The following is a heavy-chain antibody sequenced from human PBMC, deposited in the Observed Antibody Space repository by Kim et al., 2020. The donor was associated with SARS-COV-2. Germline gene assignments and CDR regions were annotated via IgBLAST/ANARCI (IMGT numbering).Heavy chain of an antibody. CDR1: GYSFTSYW. D-gene: IGHD2-2*01. Sequence: GESLKISCKGSGYSFTSYWIGWVRQMPGKGLEWMGIIYLGDSDTRYSPSFQGQVTISADKSISTAYLQWSSLKASDTAMYYCASTVGEYQLLPPKYFDYWGQGTLVTVSS. V-gene: IGHV5-51*01. CDR2: IYLGDSDT. J-gene: IGHJ4*02. CDR3: ASTVGEYQLLPPKYFDY.